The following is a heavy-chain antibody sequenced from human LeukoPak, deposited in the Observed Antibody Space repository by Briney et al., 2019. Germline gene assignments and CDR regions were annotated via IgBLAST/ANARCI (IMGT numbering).Heavy chain of an antibody. CDR3: ARGRRANTIIAVAALPYYFDY. V-gene: IGHV1-46*01. D-gene: IGHD6-19*01. CDR1: GYTFTSYY. Sequence: ASVKVSCKASGYTFTSYYMHWVRQAPGQGLEWMGIINPSGGSTSYAQKFQGRVTMTRDTSISTAYMELSRLRSDDTAVYYCARGRRANTIIAVAALPYYFDYWGQGTLVTVSS. J-gene: IGHJ4*02. CDR2: INPSGGST.